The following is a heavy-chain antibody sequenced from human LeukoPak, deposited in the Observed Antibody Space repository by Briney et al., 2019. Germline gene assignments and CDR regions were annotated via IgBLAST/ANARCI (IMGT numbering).Heavy chain of an antibody. CDR3: VRGNGNVGGRLDP. CDR2: ISGSGGST. CDR1: GFTFSSYA. Sequence: GGSLRLSCAASGFTFSSYAMSWVRQAPGKGLEWVSAISGSGGSTYYAGSVTGRFTISRDDSKNTLYLHMTSLRVDDTAIYFCVRGNGNVGGRLDPWGQGAWVIVSS. D-gene: IGHD1-1*01. V-gene: IGHV3-23*01. J-gene: IGHJ5*02.